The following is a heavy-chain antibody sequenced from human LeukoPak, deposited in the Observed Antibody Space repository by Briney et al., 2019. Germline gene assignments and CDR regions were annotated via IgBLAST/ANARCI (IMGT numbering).Heavy chain of an antibody. D-gene: IGHD2-2*02. Sequence: GGSLRLSCAASGFTFSNYGMYWFRKAPGKGLEWVAFIRFDGSSKYYADSVKGRFTISRDNSKNTLYLQMNSLRAEDTAVYYCAKAPLQGYCSSTSCHIDWGQGTLVTVSS. CDR1: GFTFSNYG. J-gene: IGHJ4*02. V-gene: IGHV3-30*02. CDR3: AKAPLQGYCSSTSCHID. CDR2: IRFDGSSK.